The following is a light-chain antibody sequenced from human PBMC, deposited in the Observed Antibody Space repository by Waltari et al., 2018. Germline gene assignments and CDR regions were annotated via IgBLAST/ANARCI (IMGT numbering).Light chain of an antibody. V-gene: IGLV1-47*01. CDR1: SSNIKNNY. J-gene: IGLJ1*01. CDR2: RTN. Sequence: QSVLTQPPSASGTPGQRVTISCSGSSSNIKNNYVSWYQQLPGTTPKLLIYRTNQRPSGVLARFSGSKSGTSASLAISGLRSEDEADYYCAAWDDSLSGLYVFGTGTKVTVL. CDR3: AAWDDSLSGLYV.